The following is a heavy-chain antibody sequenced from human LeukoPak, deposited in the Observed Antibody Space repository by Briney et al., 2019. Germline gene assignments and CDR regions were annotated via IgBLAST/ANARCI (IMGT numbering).Heavy chain of an antibody. Sequence: PSETLSLTCAVSGGSISSGGYSWSWIRQPPGKGLEWIGYIYLSGSTYYNPSLKSRVTISVDRSKNQFSLKLSSVTAADTAVYYCARGWEPSSGDAFDIWGQGTMVTVSS. CDR1: GGSISSGGYS. CDR3: ARGWEPSSGDAFDI. V-gene: IGHV4-30-2*01. J-gene: IGHJ3*02. CDR2: IYLSGST. D-gene: IGHD1-26*01.